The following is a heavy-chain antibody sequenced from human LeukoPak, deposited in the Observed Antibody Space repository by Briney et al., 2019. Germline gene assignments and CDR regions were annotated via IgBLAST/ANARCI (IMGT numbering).Heavy chain of an antibody. CDR1: GYTFIGYY. V-gene: IGHV1-2*02. D-gene: IGHD2-2*01. CDR2: INPNSVGT. Sequence: ASVKVSCKASGYTFIGYYIHWVRQAPEQGLEWMGWINPNSVGTNYAQKFQGRVTMTRDTSISTAYMELSRLRSDDTAVYYCARGPHMGIVVVPAAEIDYWGQETLVTVSS. J-gene: IGHJ4*02. CDR3: ARGPHMGIVVVPAAEIDY.